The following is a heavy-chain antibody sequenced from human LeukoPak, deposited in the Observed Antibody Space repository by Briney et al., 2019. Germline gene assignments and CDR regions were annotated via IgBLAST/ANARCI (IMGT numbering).Heavy chain of an antibody. CDR1: GFTFSSYG. Sequence: GRSLRLSCAASGFTFSSYGMHWVRQAPGKGLEWVAIIWNDGSNMYYGDSVKGRFTISRDNSKNTLFLQMNRLRVEDTAVYYCAKDAQRGFDYSNSLESWGQGTLVTVSS. V-gene: IGHV3-33*06. CDR3: AKDAQRGFDYSNSLES. CDR2: IWNDGSNM. D-gene: IGHD4-11*01. J-gene: IGHJ4*02.